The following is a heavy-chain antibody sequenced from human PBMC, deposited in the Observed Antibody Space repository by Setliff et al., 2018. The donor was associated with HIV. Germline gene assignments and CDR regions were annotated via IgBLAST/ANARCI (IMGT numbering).Heavy chain of an antibody. CDR2: IIPFLGVR. D-gene: IGHD3-22*01. Sequence: VASVKVSCKTSGGSFSRYLFTWVRQAPGQGLEWMGGIIPFLGVRDYAQKFQGRVTITADESTRTGYMELRSLQSEDTAVYYCATYHYYDATAYYVDLYYFDYWGQGTLVTVS. CDR3: ATYHYYDATAYYVDLYYFDY. J-gene: IGHJ4*02. CDR1: GGSFSRYL. V-gene: IGHV1-69*10.